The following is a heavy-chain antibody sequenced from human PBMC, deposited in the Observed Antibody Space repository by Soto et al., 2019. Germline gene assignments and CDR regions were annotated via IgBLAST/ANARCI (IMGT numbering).Heavy chain of an antibody. CDR1: GYIFTNHY. V-gene: IGHV1-46*04. CDR2: INPSGGST. J-gene: IGHJ4*02. Sequence: QVQLVQSGAEVKKPGASVKVSCKASGYIFTNHYIHWVRQAPGQGLEWMGIINPSGGSTNYLQKLQGRVTMTRDTSTGTVYMGVSSLRSEDTGVYFWARAYYYDSSGFYYDYWGQGTLVTVSS. D-gene: IGHD3-22*01. CDR3: ARAYYYDSSGFYYDY.